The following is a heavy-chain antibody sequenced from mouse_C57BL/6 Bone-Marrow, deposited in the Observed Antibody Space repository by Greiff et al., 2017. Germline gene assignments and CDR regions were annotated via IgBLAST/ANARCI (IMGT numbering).Heavy chain of an antibody. CDR3: ARGGLYYSNCEGDY. J-gene: IGHJ2*01. V-gene: IGHV1-55*01. CDR2: IYPGSGST. Sequence: QVQLQQPGAELVKPGASVKMSCKASGYTFTSYWITWVKQRPGQGLEWIGDIYPGSGSTNYNEKFESKATLTVDTSSSTAYMQLSSLTSEDSAVYYSARGGLYYSNCEGDYWGQGTTLTVSS. CDR1: GYTFTSYW. D-gene: IGHD2-5*01.